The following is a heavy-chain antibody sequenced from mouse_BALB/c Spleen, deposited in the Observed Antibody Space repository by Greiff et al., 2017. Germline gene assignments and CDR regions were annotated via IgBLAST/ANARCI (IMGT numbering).Heavy chain of an antibody. CDR1: GFTFSSFG. CDR3: ARAGDGYYGGYFDY. D-gene: IGHD2-3*01. J-gene: IGHJ2*01. CDR2: ISSGSSTI. V-gene: IGHV5-17*02. Sequence: EVKLEESGGGLVQPGGSRKLSCAASGFTFSSFGMHWVRQAPEKGLEWVAYISSGSSTIYYADTVKGRFTISRDNPKNTLFLQMTSLRSEDTAMYYCARAGDGYYGGYFDYWGQGTTLTVSS.